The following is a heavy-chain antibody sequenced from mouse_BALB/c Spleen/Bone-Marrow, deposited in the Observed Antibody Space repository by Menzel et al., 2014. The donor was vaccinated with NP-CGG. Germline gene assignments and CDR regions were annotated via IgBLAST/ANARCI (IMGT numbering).Heavy chain of an antibody. CDR2: IRNKAYDYTT. CDR3: ARFPMDY. Sequence: EVQVVESGGGLVQPGGSLRLSCTTSGFTFTDSYMSWVRQPPGKALEWLGFIRNKAYDYTTEYSASVKGRFTISRDSSQSILYLQMNTLRPEDSATYYCARFPMDYWGQGTSVTVSS. CDR1: GFTFTDSY. V-gene: IGHV7-3*02. J-gene: IGHJ4*01.